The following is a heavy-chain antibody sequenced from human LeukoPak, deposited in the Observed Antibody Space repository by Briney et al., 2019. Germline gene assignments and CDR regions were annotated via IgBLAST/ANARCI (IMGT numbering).Heavy chain of an antibody. CDR2: INGGGFTT. J-gene: IGHJ4*02. CDR3: AILPGYSSSWYEVDY. D-gene: IGHD6-13*01. V-gene: IGHV3-23*01. CDR1: GFTFSSYG. Sequence: PGGSLRLSCAASGFTFSSYGLSWVRQAPGKGLEWVSAINGGGFTTYYADSVKGRFTISRDNSKNTLYLQMNGPRAEDTAVYYCAILPGYSSSWYEVDYWGQGTLVTVSS.